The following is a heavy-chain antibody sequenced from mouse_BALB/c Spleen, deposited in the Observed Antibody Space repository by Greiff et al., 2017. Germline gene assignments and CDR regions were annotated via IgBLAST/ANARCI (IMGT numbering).Heavy chain of an antibody. CDR3: ARCGNYAMDY. CDR2: INSNGGST. D-gene: IGHD1-1*02. J-gene: IGHJ4*01. Sequence: EVNVVESGGGLVQPGGSLKLSCAASGFTFSSYGMSWVRQTPDKRLELVATINSNGGSTYYPDSVKGRFTISRDNAKNTLYLQMSSLKSEDTAMYYCARCGNYAMDYWGQGTSVTVSS. V-gene: IGHV5-6-3*01. CDR1: GFTFSSYG.